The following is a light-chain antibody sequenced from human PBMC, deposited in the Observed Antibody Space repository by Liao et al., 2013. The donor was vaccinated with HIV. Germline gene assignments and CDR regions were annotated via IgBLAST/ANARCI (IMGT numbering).Light chain of an antibody. V-gene: IGLV3-1*01. CDR1: NLGDRF. CDR2: EDT. Sequence: SYELTQPPSVSVSPGHTANITCSGDNLGDRFSSWYYQKPGQSPVLVIYEDTKRPSGIPERFSGSNSGNTATLTIRGTQPMDEADYYCQAWDSSTFNYVFGTGTKVTVL. CDR3: QAWDSSTFNYV. J-gene: IGLJ1*01.